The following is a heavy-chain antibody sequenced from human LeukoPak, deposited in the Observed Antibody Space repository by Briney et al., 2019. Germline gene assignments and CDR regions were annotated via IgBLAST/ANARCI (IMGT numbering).Heavy chain of an antibody. CDR3: ANSRYYYDSSGYYNWFDP. D-gene: IGHD3-22*01. Sequence: GGSLRLPCAASGFTFSSYAMSWVRQAPGKGPEWVSAISGSGGSTYYADSVKGRFTISRDNSKNTLYLQMNSLRAEDTAVYYCANSRYYYDSSGYYNWFDPWGQGTLVTVSS. V-gene: IGHV3-23*01. J-gene: IGHJ5*02. CDR2: ISGSGGST. CDR1: GFTFSSYA.